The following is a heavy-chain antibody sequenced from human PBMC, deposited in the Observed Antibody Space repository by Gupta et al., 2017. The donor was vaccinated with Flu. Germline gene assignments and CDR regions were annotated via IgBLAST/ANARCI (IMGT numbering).Heavy chain of an antibody. CDR2: IASSGGDT. CDR3: VKGSSDGRPYYFDY. V-gene: IGHV3-23*01. J-gene: IGHJ4*02. Sequence: EVQLLESGGDLEQPGGSLRLACAASGSTFHNYAMSWVRQAPGQGLAWVAAIASSGGDTYHADSVKGRFTISRDNSENTQYLQMNNLRVDDTAIYYCVKGSSDGRPYYFDYWGQGTLVTVSS. CDR1: GSTFHNYA. D-gene: IGHD5-24*01.